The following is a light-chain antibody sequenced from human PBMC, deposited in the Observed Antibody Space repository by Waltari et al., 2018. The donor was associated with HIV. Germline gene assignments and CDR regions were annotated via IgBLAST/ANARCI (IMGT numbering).Light chain of an antibody. CDR3: QSYDSTYRWV. J-gene: IGLJ3*02. Sequence: NSVLTQPHSVSGSPGQTITISCTRSSGSIASNYVQWYQQRPGSAPTTVIYEESHRPSGGPDRFSGSIDSSSNSASLTISGLKTEDEADYHCQSYDSTYRWVFGGGTKLTVL. V-gene: IGLV6-57*03. CDR2: EES. CDR1: SGSIASNY.